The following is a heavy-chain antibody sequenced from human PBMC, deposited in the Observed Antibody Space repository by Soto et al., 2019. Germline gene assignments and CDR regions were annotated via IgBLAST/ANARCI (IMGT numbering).Heavy chain of an antibody. V-gene: IGHV4-34*01. J-gene: IGHJ4*02. Sequence: SETLSLTCAVYGGSFSGYYWSWIRQPPGKGLEWIGEINRSGSTNYNPSLKSRVTISVDTSKNQFSLKLSSVTAADTAVYYCARGRVLAARLDYWGQGTLVTVSS. D-gene: IGHD6-6*01. CDR1: GGSFSGYY. CDR3: ARGRVLAARLDY. CDR2: INRSGST.